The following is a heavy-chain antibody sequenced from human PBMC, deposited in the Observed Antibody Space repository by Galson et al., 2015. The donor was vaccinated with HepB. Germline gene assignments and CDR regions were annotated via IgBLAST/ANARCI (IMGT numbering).Heavy chain of an antibody. CDR3: AKLGSISTGFAY. Sequence: SLRLSCATSGFTFSSYAMHWVRQAPGKGLEWVALRSYDGGSKYYAESVKGRFTISRDNSKNMVYLQINSLRSEDTAVYFCAKLGSISTGFAYWGQGTLVTVSS. J-gene: IGHJ4*02. V-gene: IGHV3-30*18. CDR2: RSYDGGSK. CDR1: GFTFSSYA. D-gene: IGHD1-14*01.